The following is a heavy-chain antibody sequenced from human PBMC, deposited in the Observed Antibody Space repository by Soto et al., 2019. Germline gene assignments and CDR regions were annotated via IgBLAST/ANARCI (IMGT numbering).Heavy chain of an antibody. Sequence: PGESLKISCKGSGYSFTSYWISWVRQMPGKGLEWMGRIDPSDSYTNYSPSFQGHVTISADKSISTAYLQWSSLKASDTAMYYCARRVGHYGSGSYFFDYWGQGTLVTVSS. CDR2: IDPSDSYT. CDR3: ARRVGHYGSGSYFFDY. J-gene: IGHJ4*02. CDR1: GYSFTSYW. D-gene: IGHD3-10*01. V-gene: IGHV5-10-1*01.